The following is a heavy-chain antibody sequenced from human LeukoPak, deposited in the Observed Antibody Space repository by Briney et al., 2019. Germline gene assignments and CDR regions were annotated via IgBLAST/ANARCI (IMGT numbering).Heavy chain of an antibody. D-gene: IGHD1-14*01. CDR1: GFSLSTTGVG. V-gene: IGHV2-5*02. J-gene: IGHJ4*02. CDR2: IYWDGDK. Sequence: SGPTLVNPTQALALTCTFSGFSLSTTGVGVGWIRQSPGKALEWLALIYWDGDKRYSPSLKNRLTITKDASKNLVVLTMTNVDPVDTATYYCAHRRGGYNWNHGDFDYWGQGTLVTVSS. CDR3: AHRRGGYNWNHGDFDY.